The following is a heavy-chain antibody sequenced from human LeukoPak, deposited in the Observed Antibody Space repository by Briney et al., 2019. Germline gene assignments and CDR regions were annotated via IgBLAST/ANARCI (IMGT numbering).Heavy chain of an antibody. Sequence: TSETLSLTCTVSGGSISTYYWSWIRQPPGKGLEWIGYIYHSGSTNYNPSLKSRVTISVDTSQNQFYLKLSSVTAADTAVYYCARDGHGTQDQGSFDYWGQGTLVTVSS. V-gene: IGHV4-59*01. CDR3: ARDGHGTQDQGSFDY. J-gene: IGHJ4*02. CDR2: IYHSGST. D-gene: IGHD6-13*01. CDR1: GGSISTYY.